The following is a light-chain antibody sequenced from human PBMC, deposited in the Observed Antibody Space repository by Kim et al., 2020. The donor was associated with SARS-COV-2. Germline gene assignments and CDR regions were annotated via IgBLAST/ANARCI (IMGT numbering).Light chain of an antibody. Sequence: QSALTQSASVSGSPGQSITISCTGTSSDVGSYNLVSWYQQHPGKAPKLMIYEVSKRPSGVSNRFSGSKSGNTASLTISGLQAEDEADYYCCSYAGSSNVVFGGGTQLTVL. CDR3: CSYAGSSNVV. V-gene: IGLV2-23*02. J-gene: IGLJ2*01. CDR1: SSDVGSYNL. CDR2: EVS.